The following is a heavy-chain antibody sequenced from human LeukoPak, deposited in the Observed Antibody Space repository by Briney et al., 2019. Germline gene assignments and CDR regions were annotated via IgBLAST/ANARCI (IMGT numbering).Heavy chain of an antibody. Sequence: SETLSLTCTVSGGSLSPYYWTWIRQSPGKGLEWIGYVYSTGTTNYNPSLRSRVTISVDTSKNQFSLKLSSVTAADTAVYYCARHPSPLRNWFDPWGQGTLVTVSS. V-gene: IGHV4-59*08. CDR1: GGSLSPYY. D-gene: IGHD4-17*01. J-gene: IGHJ5*02. CDR3: ARHPSPLRNWFDP. CDR2: VYSTGTT.